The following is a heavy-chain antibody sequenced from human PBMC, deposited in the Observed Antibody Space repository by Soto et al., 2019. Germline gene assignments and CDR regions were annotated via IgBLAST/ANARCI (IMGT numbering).Heavy chain of an antibody. CDR1: GFTFSSYG. Sequence: QVQLVESGGGVVQPGRSLRLSCAASGFTFSSYGMHWVRQAPGKGLEWVTVISYDRSSKYYGDSEKGRFTISRDNSKNTLYLQMNSLRAEDTAVYYCAKGKADYYGSGSPMDVWGQGTTVTVSS. CDR2: ISYDRSSK. J-gene: IGHJ6*02. CDR3: AKGKADYYGSGSPMDV. V-gene: IGHV3-30*18. D-gene: IGHD3-10*01.